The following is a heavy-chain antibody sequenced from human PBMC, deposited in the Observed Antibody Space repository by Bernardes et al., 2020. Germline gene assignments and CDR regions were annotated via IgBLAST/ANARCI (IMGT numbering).Heavy chain of an antibody. J-gene: IGHJ5*02. CDR3: ARDHTAVDYDPTKSNWFDP. V-gene: IGHV1-2*04. CDR1: GYTFTGYY. CDR2: INPNSGGT. Sequence: ASVKVSCKASGYTFTGYYMHWVRQAPGQGLEWMGWINPNSGGTNYAQKFQGWVTMTRDTSISTAYMELSRLRSDDTAVYYCARDHTAVDYDPTKSNWFDPWGQGTLVTVSS. D-gene: IGHD3-16*01.